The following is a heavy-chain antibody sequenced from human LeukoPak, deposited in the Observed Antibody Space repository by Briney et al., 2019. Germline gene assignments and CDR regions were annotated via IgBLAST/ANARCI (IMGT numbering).Heavy chain of an antibody. CDR3: ARGSDYSNYVDFDY. J-gene: IGHJ4*02. V-gene: IGHV4-34*01. D-gene: IGHD4-11*01. Sequence: SETLSPACAVYGGSFSGYYWSWIRQPPGKGLEWIGEINHSGSTNYNPSLKSRVTISVDTSKNQFSLKLSSVTAADTAVYYCARGSDYSNYVDFDYWGQGTLVTVSS. CDR2: INHSGST. CDR1: GGSFSGYY.